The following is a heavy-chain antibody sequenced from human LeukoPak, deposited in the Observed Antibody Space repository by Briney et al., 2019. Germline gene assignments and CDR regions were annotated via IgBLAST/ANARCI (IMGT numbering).Heavy chain of an antibody. Sequence: ASVKVSCKASGYTFTGYYMQWVRQPPGKGREWMGWINPNCWGTNYAQKFQGRVTKTRDTSISTAYMELSRLRSDDTAGYYCARASNYYDSSGYSDYWGQGTLVTVSP. J-gene: IGHJ4*02. CDR1: GYTFTGYY. CDR2: INPNCWGT. D-gene: IGHD3-22*01. CDR3: ARASNYYDSSGYSDY. V-gene: IGHV1-2*02.